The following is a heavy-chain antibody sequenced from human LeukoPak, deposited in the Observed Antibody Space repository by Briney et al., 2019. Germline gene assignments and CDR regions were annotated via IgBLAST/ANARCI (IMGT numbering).Heavy chain of an antibody. J-gene: IGHJ3*02. CDR3: AREGLLLGVAAAGSDAFDI. CDR2: IYSGGST. V-gene: IGHV3-53*01. Sequence: GGSLRLSCAASGFTVSSNYMSWVRQAPGKGLEWVSVIYSGGSTYYADSVKGRFTISRDNSKNTLYLQMNSLRAEDTAVYYCAREGLLLGVAAAGSDAFDIWGQGTMVTVSS. D-gene: IGHD6-13*01. CDR1: GFTVSSNY.